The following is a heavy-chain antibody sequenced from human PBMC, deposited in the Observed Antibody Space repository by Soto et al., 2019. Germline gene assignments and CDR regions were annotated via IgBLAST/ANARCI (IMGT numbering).Heavy chain of an antibody. D-gene: IGHD2-21*01. V-gene: IGHV1-3*01. CDR3: ARASSVWLRSRDS. J-gene: IGHJ5*02. Sequence: HHSPGQRLEWMGWINSANGNTKYSQKFQGSASITRDTSASTAYMELSSLRSEDSAFYYCARASSVWLRSRDSCGQGSPVT. CDR2: INSANGNT.